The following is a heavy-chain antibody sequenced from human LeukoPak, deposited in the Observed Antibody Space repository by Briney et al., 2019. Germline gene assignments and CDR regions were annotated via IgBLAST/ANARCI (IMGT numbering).Heavy chain of an antibody. V-gene: IGHV3-30*03. Sequence: PGGSLRLSCAASGFTFSSYGMHWVRQAPGKGLEWVAVISYDGSNKYYADSVKGRFTISRDNSKNTLYLQMNSLRAEDTAVYYCARDSGSSWAFDYWGQGTLVTVSS. CDR1: GFTFSSYG. CDR3: ARDSGSSWAFDY. J-gene: IGHJ4*02. CDR2: ISYDGSNK. D-gene: IGHD6-13*01.